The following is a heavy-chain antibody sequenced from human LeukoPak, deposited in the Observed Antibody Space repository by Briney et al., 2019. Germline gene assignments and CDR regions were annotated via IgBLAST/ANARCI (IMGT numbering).Heavy chain of an antibody. V-gene: IGHV3-21*01. CDR3: ARGHYDVLAASYKWTPDY. CDR2: ITSGGDYI. J-gene: IGHJ4*02. D-gene: IGHD3-9*01. Sequence: GGSLRLSCAASGFTFRNYWMGWVRQAPGKGLEWVSSITSGGDYIYYADSVKGRFTTSRDNAKDSLSLQLNSLRVEDTAVYYCARGHYDVLAASYKWTPDYWGQGTLVTVSS. CDR1: GFTFRNYW.